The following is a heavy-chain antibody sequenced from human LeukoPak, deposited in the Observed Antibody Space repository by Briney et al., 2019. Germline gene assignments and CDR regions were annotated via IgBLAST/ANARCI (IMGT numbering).Heavy chain of an antibody. Sequence: SETLSLTCTVSGGSISSYYWSWIRQPPGKGLEWIGYIYHSGSTYYNPSLKSRVTISVDTSKNQFSLKLSSVTAADTAVYYCARLAVHYSNYLFDYWGQGTLVTVSS. CDR3: ARLAVHYSNYLFDY. CDR1: GGSISSYY. D-gene: IGHD4-11*01. V-gene: IGHV4-59*04. CDR2: IYHSGST. J-gene: IGHJ4*02.